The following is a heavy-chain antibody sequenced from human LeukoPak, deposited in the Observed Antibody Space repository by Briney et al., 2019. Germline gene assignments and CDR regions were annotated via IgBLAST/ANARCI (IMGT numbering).Heavy chain of an antibody. D-gene: IGHD5-12*01. J-gene: IGHJ5*02. CDR2: ITHRGGT. V-gene: IGHV4-34*01. CDR1: GGSFSGYY. CDR3: ARYDIVATNWFDP. Sequence: PETLSLTCAVYGGSFSGYYWSWIRQPPGKGLEWIGEITHRGGTNYNPSLKSRVTISVDTSKNQFSLKLNSVTAADTAVYYCARYDIVATNWFDPWGQGTLVTVSS.